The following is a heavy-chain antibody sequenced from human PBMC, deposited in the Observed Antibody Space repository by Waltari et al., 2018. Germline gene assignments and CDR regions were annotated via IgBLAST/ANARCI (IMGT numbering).Heavy chain of an antibody. Sequence: NYLSWVRQAPGKGLGWVSAIYRGATTYYGDSVKGRFTLSRDNSKNTLDLQMHSLRIEDTAVYYCTTEFIPNWFETWGPGTLVTVSS. CDR3: TTEFIPNWFET. V-gene: IGHV3-53*05. CDR1: NY. J-gene: IGHJ5*02. CDR2: IYRGATT. D-gene: IGHD2-21*01.